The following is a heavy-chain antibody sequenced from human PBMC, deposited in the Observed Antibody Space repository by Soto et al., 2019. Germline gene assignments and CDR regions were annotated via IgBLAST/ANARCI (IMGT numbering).Heavy chain of an antibody. Sequence: HPGGSLRLSCAASGFTFSSYGMHWVRQAPGKGLEWVAVIWYDGSNKYYADSVKGRFTISRDNSKNTLYLQMNSLRAEDTAVYYCARASRPLRSGNYYYGMDVWGQGTTVTVSS. CDR1: GFTFSSYG. J-gene: IGHJ6*02. V-gene: IGHV3-33*01. CDR2: IWYDGSNK. CDR3: ARASRPLRSGNYYYGMDV.